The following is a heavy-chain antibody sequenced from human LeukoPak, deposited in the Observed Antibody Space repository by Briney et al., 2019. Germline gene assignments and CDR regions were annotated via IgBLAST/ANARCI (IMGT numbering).Heavy chain of an antibody. Sequence: ASVKVSCKASGYTFTSYAMHWVRQAPGQRLEWMGWINPNSGGTNYAQKFRGRVTMTRYTSIRTAYMELSRLRSDDTAVYYCAIEFATVVVSAVISAFDIWGQGTMVTVSS. V-gene: IGHV1-2*02. D-gene: IGHD2-2*02. CDR3: AIEFATVVVSAVISAFDI. CDR1: GYTFTSYA. CDR2: INPNSGGT. J-gene: IGHJ3*02.